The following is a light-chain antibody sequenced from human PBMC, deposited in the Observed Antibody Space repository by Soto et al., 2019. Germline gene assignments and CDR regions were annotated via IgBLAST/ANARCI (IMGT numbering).Light chain of an antibody. CDR3: TSWTTSTTMI. V-gene: IGLV2-14*03. CDR1: SSDIGAYNF. CDR2: DVN. J-gene: IGLJ2*01. Sequence: QSVLTQPASVSGSPGQSITISCTGTSSDIGAYNFVSWYQQHPGKAPKLMLYDVNIRPSGVFNRFSGSKSGNTASLTFSGLQAEDEADYYCTSWTTSTTMIFGGGT.